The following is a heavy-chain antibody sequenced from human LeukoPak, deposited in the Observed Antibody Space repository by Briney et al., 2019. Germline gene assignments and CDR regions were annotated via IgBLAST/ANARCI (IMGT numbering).Heavy chain of an antibody. Sequence: GGSLRLSCAASGFTFSSYAMSWVRQAPGKGLEWVANIKQDGSEKYYVDSVKGRFTISRDNAKNSLYLQMNSLRAEDTAVYYCATWVYYGGNPSIDYWGQGTLVTVSS. J-gene: IGHJ4*02. CDR1: GFTFSSYA. CDR2: IKQDGSEK. D-gene: IGHD4-23*01. V-gene: IGHV3-7*01. CDR3: ATWVYYGGNPSIDY.